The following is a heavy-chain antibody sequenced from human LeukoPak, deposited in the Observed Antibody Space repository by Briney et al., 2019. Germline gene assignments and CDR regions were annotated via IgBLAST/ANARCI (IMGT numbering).Heavy chain of an antibody. D-gene: IGHD6-13*01. J-gene: IGHJ4*02. CDR2: ISSSSSYI. CDR1: GFTFSSYS. Sequence: GGSLRLSCAASGFTFSSYSMNWVRQAPGKGLEWVSSISSSSSYIYYADSVKGRFTISRDNAKNSLYLQMNSLRAEDTAVYYCSRYTTPLVAAAVAGGLNYWGQGTLVTVSS. V-gene: IGHV3-21*01. CDR3: SRYTTPLVAAAVAGGLNY.